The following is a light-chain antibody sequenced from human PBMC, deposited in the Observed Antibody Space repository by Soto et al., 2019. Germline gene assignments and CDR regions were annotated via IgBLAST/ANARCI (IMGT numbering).Light chain of an antibody. Sequence: QSALTQPASVSGSPGQSITISCTGTSSDVGGYNYVSWYQQHPGKAPKLMIYEVNNRPSGVSNRFSGSKSGSTASLTISGLQAEDEADYYCSSYTSSSTLVVFGTGTKLTVL. V-gene: IGLV2-14*01. CDR1: SSDVGGYNY. CDR3: SSYTSSSTLVV. CDR2: EVN. J-gene: IGLJ2*01.